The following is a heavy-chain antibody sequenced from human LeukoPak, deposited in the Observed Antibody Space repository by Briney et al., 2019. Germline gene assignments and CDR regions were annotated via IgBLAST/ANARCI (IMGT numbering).Heavy chain of an antibody. J-gene: IGHJ6*02. D-gene: IGHD2-15*01. V-gene: IGHV3-66*01. CDR3: ARWEGGGYYYYGMDV. CDR1: GFTVSSNY. CDR2: IYSGGST. Sequence: PGGSLRLSCAASGFTVSSNYMGWVRQAPGKGLEWVSVIYSGGSTYYADSVKGRFTISRDNSKNTLYLQMNSLRAEDTAVYYCARWEGGGYYYYGMDVWGQGTTVTVSS.